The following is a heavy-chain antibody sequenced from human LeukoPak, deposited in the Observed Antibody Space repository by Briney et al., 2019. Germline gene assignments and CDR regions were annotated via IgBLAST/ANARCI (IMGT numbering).Heavy chain of an antibody. J-gene: IGHJ6*03. CDR1: GGSISSYY. CDR3: ARGALCYYYYMDV. Sequence: SETLSLTCTVSGGSISSYYWSWIRQPPGKGLEWIGYIYYSGSTNYNPSLKSRVTISVDTSKNQFSLRLSSVTAADTAVYYCARGALCYYYYMDVWGKGTTVTVSS. V-gene: IGHV4-59*01. CDR2: IYYSGST.